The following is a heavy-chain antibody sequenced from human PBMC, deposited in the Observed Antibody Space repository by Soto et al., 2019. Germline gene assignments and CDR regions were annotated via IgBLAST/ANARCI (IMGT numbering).Heavy chain of an antibody. CDR1: GDSVSGTNYF. D-gene: IGHD2-21*02. Sequence: TSETLSLTCTVSGDSVSGTNYFWSWIRQSPGKGLEWIGYIFNSGDTNYNPSFKSRVTISVDTSRNQFSLKLTSVTAADTAVYFCARDQVYCGGDCFLDWGQGTRVTVSS. CDR2: IFNSGDT. J-gene: IGHJ4*02. V-gene: IGHV4-61*01. CDR3: ARDQVYCGGDCFLD.